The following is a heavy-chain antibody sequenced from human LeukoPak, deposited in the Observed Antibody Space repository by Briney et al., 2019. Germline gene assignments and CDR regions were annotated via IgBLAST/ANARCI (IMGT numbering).Heavy chain of an antibody. J-gene: IGHJ4*02. CDR2: IKEDGSEK. CDR1: GFTFSAYW. V-gene: IGHV3-7*03. CDR3: AKDGGGSSPPFDN. Sequence: PGGSLRLSCAASGFTFSAYWMSWVRQAPGKGLEWVAQIKEDGSEKYYVDSVKGRFTISRDNSKNTLYLQMNSLRAEDTAVYYCAKDGGGSSPPFDNWGQGTLVTVSS. D-gene: IGHD6-6*01.